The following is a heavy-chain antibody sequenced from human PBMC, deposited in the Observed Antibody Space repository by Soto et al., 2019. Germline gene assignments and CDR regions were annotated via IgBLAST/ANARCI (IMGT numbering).Heavy chain of an antibody. CDR2: INHSGRV. CDR3: STRAYDTNGYYRFDP. J-gene: IGHJ5*01. CDR1: GGSFSGHS. Sequence: PSETLSLTCAVYGGSFSGHSWTWIRQSPGKGLEWIGDINHSGRVNYSPSLKSRVTISLDTSKNEFSLPLSAVTAADTAMYYCSTRAYDTNGYYRFDPWGQGTLVTVSS. V-gene: IGHV4-34*01. D-gene: IGHD3-22*01.